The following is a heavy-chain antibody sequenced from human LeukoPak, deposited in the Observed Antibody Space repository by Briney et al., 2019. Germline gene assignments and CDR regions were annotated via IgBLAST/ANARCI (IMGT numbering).Heavy chain of an antibody. J-gene: IGHJ3*02. CDR1: GYTFTSYD. CDR2: MNPNSGNT. V-gene: IGHV1-8*01. D-gene: IGHD3-22*01. Sequence: ASVKVSCKASGYTFTSYDINWVRQATGQGLEWMGWMNPNSGNTGYAQKFQGRVTMTRNTSISTAYMELSSLGSEDTAVYYCARGFYYYDSSGYDAFDIWGQGTMVTVSS. CDR3: ARGFYYYDSSGYDAFDI.